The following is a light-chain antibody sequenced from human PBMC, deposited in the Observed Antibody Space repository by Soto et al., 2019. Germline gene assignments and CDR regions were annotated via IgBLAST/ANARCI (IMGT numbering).Light chain of an antibody. CDR2: GAA. J-gene: IGKJ4*01. CDR1: DNINQN. V-gene: IGKV3-15*01. Sequence: ETVMTQSPATLSVSPGEGATLSCRATDNINQNLAWYQQKPGQAPRLLIHGAAYRATGIPDRFSGRGSGTEFTPAISRLQSEDFAVYYCQQYNTWPLTFGGGTKVEIK. CDR3: QQYNTWPLT.